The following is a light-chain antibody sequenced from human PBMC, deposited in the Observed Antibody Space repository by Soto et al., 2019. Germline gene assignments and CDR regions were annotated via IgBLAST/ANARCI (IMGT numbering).Light chain of an antibody. V-gene: IGLV2-14*01. CDR2: EVS. Sequence: QSALTQPASVSGSPGQSITISCTGTSSDVGGYNYVSWYQQHPGKAPKLMIYEVSNRPSGVSNRFSDSKSCNTTSLTISGLQAEDEAEYDCSSYTASSTLVVFGGGTKLTVL. CDR3: SSYTASSTLVV. J-gene: IGLJ2*01. CDR1: SSDVGGYNY.